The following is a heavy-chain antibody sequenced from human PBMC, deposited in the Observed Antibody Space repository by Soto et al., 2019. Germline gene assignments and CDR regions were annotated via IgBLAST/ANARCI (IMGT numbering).Heavy chain of an antibody. V-gene: IGHV3-74*01. CDR2: MTRDGSTT. Sequence: EVQLVESGGGLVQPGGSLRLSCAASGFTFSPYWMHWVRQAPGKGLMWVSRMTRDGSTTYADSVKGRFTISRDNAKNTLYLQMNSLRVDDTAVYYCTRDRNYYYMDVWGKGTTVTVSS. CDR3: TRDRNYYYMDV. J-gene: IGHJ6*03. CDR1: GFTFSPYW.